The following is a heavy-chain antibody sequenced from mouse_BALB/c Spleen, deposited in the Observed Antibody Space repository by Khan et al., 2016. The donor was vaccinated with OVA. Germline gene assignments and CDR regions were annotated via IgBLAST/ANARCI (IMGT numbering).Heavy chain of an antibody. CDR2: ISYSGST. V-gene: IGHV3-2*02. CDR1: GYSITSGYG. CDR3: ARAGRIEY. Sequence: EVKLLESGPGLVKPSQSLSLTCTVTGYSITSGYGWNWIRQFPGNKLELMGFISYSGSTNYNPSLKSRISITRDTSKNQFFLQLNSVTTEDTATYYCARAGRIEYWGQGTTLTVSS. J-gene: IGHJ2*01. D-gene: IGHD1-1*01.